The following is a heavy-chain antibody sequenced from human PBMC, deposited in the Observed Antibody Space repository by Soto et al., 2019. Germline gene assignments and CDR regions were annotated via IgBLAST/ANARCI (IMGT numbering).Heavy chain of an antibody. CDR3: ARWPQPRYTAALYAVEV. J-gene: IGHJ6*02. CDR1: GGTFSSSG. CDR2: IVASLDTT. V-gene: IGHV1-69*11. Sequence: QVHLVQSGTEMKKPGSSVKVSCKASGGTFSSSGFSWVRQAPGQGLVWMGMIVASLDTTNYAQKFQARVTITAAEVTRTAYMVVRSLRSADTAVYDCARWPQPRYTAALYAVEVWGQGTRVIVSS. D-gene: IGHD1-20*01.